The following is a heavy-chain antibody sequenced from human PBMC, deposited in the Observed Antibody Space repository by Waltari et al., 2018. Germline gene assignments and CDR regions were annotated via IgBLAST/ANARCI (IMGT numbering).Heavy chain of an antibody. Sequence: QVQLQQWGAGLLKPSETLSLPCAVSGGSFSGYYWRWLRQPPGKGLEWIGEINHSGSTNYNPSLKSRVTISVDTSKNQFSLKLSSVTAADTAVYYCARDDSSSGGGWFDPWGQGTLVTVSS. D-gene: IGHD6-6*01. V-gene: IGHV4-34*01. J-gene: IGHJ5*02. CDR3: ARDDSSSGGGWFDP. CDR1: GGSFSGYY. CDR2: INHSGST.